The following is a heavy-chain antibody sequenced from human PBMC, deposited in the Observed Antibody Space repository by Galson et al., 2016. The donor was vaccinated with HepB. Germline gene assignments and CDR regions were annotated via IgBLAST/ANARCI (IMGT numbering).Heavy chain of an antibody. CDR2: IKPNSGGT. Sequence: SVKVSCKASGYTFTDYHIHWVRQAPGQGLEWMGSIKPNSGGTIYAQKFQGWVTMTRDTSISTAYMEVRRLTSDDTAVYYCARGDATVDWYFDLWGRGTLVTVSS. D-gene: IGHD4-23*01. J-gene: IGHJ2*01. CDR1: GYTFTDYH. V-gene: IGHV1-2*04. CDR3: ARGDATVDWYFDL.